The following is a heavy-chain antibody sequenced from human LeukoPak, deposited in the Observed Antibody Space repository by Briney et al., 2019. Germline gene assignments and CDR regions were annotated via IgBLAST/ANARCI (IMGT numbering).Heavy chain of an antibody. J-gene: IGHJ4*02. Sequence: PGGSLRLSCAAPGFTFSSYSMNWVRQAPGKGLEWVSSISSSSRYIYYADSVKGRFTISRDNAKNSLYLQMNSLRAEDTAVYYCARDGSPYGDYFFDYWGQGTLVTVSS. V-gene: IGHV3-21*01. CDR2: ISSSSRYI. CDR1: GFTFSSYS. D-gene: IGHD4-17*01. CDR3: ARDGSPYGDYFFDY.